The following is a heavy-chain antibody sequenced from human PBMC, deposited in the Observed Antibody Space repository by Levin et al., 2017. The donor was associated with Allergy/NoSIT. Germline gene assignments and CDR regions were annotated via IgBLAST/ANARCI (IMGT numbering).Heavy chain of an antibody. V-gene: IGHV3-23*01. D-gene: IGHD5-18*01. Sequence: VASVKVSCATSGFTFSSYAMTWVRQAPGKGLEWVSSISGNGGSTHYADSVKGRFTISRDNSKNTLYLQMNSLRAEDTAVYYCAKDLYSYHADSWGQGTLVTVSA. J-gene: IGHJ4*02. CDR1: GFTFSSYA. CDR2: ISGNGGST. CDR3: AKDLYSYHADS.